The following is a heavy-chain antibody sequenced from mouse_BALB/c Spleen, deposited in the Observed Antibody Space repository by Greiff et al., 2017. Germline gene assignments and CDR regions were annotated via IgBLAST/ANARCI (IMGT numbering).Heavy chain of an antibody. V-gene: IGHV1-54*01. Sequence: VQRVESGAELVRPGTSVKVSCKASGYAFTNYLIEWVKQRPGQGLEWIGVINPGSGGTNYNEKFKGKATLTADKSSSTAYMQLSSLTSDDSAVYFCARVGGRTSWFAYWGQGTLVTVSA. J-gene: IGHJ3*01. CDR1: GYAFTNYL. CDR2: INPGSGGT. CDR3: ARVGGRTSWFAY.